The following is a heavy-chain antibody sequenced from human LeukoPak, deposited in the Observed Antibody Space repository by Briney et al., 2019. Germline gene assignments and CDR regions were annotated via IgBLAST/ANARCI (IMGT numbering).Heavy chain of an antibody. CDR2: FDPENGET. CDR1: GYTLTELS. CDR3: ATRFPMVVAAIARNNWFDP. D-gene: IGHD2-15*01. J-gene: IGHJ5*02. Sequence: SVKVSCKVSGYTLTELSMHWVRQAPGKGLEWMGGFDPENGETIYAQKFQGRVTMTEDTSKDTAYMELSSLRSEDTAVYYCATRFPMVVAAIARNNWFDPWGQGPLVTVSS. V-gene: IGHV1-24*01.